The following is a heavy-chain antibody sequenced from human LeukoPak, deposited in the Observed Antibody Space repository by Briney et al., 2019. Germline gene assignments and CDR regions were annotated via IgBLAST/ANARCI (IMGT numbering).Heavy chain of an antibody. CDR1: GFTFSSYA. V-gene: IGHV3-23*01. CDR2: ISGSGGST. D-gene: IGHD2-15*01. J-gene: IGHJ4*02. Sequence: PGGSLRLSCAASGFTFSSYAMSWVRQAPGKGLEWVSAISGSGGSTYYADSVKGRFTISRDNSKNTLYLQMNSLRAEDTAVYYCAKDLDYCSGGSCYRYYFDYWGQGTLVTVSS. CDR3: AKDLDYCSGGSCYRYYFDY.